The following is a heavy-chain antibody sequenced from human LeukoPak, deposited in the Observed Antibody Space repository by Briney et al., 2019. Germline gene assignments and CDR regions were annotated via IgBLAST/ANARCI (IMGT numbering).Heavy chain of an antibody. Sequence: HPGGSLRLSCAASGVTLSSYAMSWARQAPGKGLEWVSGISWNSGSIGYADSVKGRFTISRDNAKNSLYLQMNSLRAEDTALYYCAKGPYYDFWSGYYYFDYWGQGTLVTVSS. V-gene: IGHV3-9*01. CDR3: AKGPYYDFWSGYYYFDY. CDR1: GVTLSSYA. J-gene: IGHJ4*02. D-gene: IGHD3-3*01. CDR2: ISWNSGSI.